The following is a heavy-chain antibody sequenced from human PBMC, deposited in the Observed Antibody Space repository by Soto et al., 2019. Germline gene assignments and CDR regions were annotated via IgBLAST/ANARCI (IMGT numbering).Heavy chain of an antibody. J-gene: IGHJ4*02. V-gene: IGHV3-30*18. CDR3: AKSPGGVATMDPIEY. CDR2: ISYDGSNK. CDR1: GFTFSSYG. D-gene: IGHD5-12*01. Sequence: GGSLRLSCAASGFTFSSYGMHWVRQAPGKGLEWVAVISYDGSNKYYADSVKGRFTISRDNSKNTLYLQMNSLRAEDTAVYYCAKSPGGVATMDPIEYWGQGTRVTRLL.